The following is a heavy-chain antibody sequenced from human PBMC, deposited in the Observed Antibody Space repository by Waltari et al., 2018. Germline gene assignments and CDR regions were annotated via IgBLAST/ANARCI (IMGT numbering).Heavy chain of an antibody. D-gene: IGHD3-3*01. CDR1: GGSISSNY. Sequence: QVQLQESGPGLVKPSETLSLICTVSGGSISSNYWTWIRQPAGKGLESIGRIFACGSTNYNPSLKSRVTMSVDTSKSQFSLKLSSVTAADTAVYYCASGNYDFWSGSGGNWFDPWVQGILVTVSS. CDR3: ASGNYDFWSGSGGNWFDP. CDR2: IFACGST. J-gene: IGHJ5*02. V-gene: IGHV4-4*07.